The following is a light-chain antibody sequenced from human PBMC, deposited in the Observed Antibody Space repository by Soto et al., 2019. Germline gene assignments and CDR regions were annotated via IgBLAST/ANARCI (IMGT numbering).Light chain of an antibody. CDR3: QQANSFPFT. V-gene: IGKV1-12*02. Sequence: DIQMPQSPSSVSASVGDRVTITCRASQAISRSLAWYQQKPGEAPKLLIYAASILQSGVPSRFRGSGAGTDFTLTITRLQREEGASYDCQQANSFPFTFGPATKV. J-gene: IGKJ3*01. CDR1: QAISRS. CDR2: AAS.